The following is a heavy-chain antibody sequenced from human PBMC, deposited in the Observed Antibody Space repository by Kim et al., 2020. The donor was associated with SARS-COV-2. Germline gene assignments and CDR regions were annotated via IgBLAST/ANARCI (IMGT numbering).Heavy chain of an antibody. J-gene: IGHJ4*02. Sequence: ASVKVSCKASGYTFTSYGISWVRQAPGQGLEWMGWISAYNGNTNYAQKLQGRVTMTTDTSTSTAYMELRSLRSDDTAVYYCAIAEGSSGYYHKYDYWGQGTLVTVSS. V-gene: IGHV1-18*01. D-gene: IGHD3-22*01. CDR1: GYTFTSYG. CDR2: ISAYNGNT. CDR3: AIAEGSSGYYHKYDY.